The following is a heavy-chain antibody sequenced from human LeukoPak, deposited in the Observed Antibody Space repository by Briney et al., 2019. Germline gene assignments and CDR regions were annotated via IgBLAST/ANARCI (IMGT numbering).Heavy chain of an antibody. CDR3: AKAATVTTSLDH. CDR1: GFTFSSYG. Sequence: GGSLRLSCAASGFTFSSYGMHWVRQPPGKGLEWVTFIPYDGRNKYYVDSVKGRFTISRDNSKNTVYLQMNSLRAEDTAVYYCAKAATVTTSLDHWGQGTLVTVSS. CDR2: IPYDGRNK. J-gene: IGHJ5*02. D-gene: IGHD4-17*01. V-gene: IGHV3-30*02.